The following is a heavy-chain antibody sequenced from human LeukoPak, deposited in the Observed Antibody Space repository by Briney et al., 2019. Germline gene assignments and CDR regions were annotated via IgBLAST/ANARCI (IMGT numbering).Heavy chain of an antibody. Sequence: PSETLSLTCAVYGGSFSGYYWSWIRQPPGKGLEWIGEINHSGSTNYNPSLKSRVTISVDTSKNQFSLKLSSVTAADTAVYYCARRYNGYNYYYYYGMDVWGKGTTVTVSS. CDR1: GGSFSGYY. D-gene: IGHD5-12*01. CDR2: INHSGST. J-gene: IGHJ6*04. V-gene: IGHV4-34*01. CDR3: ARRYNGYNYYYYYGMDV.